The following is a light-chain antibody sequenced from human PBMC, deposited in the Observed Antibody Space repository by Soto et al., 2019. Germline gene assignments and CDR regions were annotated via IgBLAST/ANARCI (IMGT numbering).Light chain of an antibody. CDR3: QQFYDLPIT. V-gene: IGKV1-33*01. Sequence: DIQLTQSPSSLSASVGDRVTITCRASQSIDKYVNWYQQQPGKAPKVLIYDASKLQTGVPSRFSGRGSGKDFTFTSSSLQPDDSGTYYCQQFYDLPITLGQGTRLEIK. CDR1: QSIDKY. J-gene: IGKJ5*01. CDR2: DAS.